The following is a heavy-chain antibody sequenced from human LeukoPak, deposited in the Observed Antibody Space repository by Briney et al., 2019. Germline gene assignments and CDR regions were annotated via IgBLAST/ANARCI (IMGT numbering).Heavy chain of an antibody. J-gene: IGHJ4*02. CDR3: ARHWTVGWYSGIGYFDY. V-gene: IGHV4-39*01. D-gene: IGHD6-19*01. Sequence: PSETLSLTCTVSGGCISSSSYYWGWIRQPPGKGLEWIGSIYYSGSTYYNPSLKSRVTISVDTSKNQFSLKLSSVTAADMAVYYCARHWTVGWYSGIGYFDYWGQGTLVTVSS. CDR1: GGCISSSSYY. CDR2: IYYSGST.